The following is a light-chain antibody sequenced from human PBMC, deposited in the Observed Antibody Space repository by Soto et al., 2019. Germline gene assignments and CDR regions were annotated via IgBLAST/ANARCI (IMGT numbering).Light chain of an antibody. J-gene: IGLJ2*01. Sequence: QSALTQPPSASGTPGQRVTISCSGSKSNIGSNEVYWYQQLPGTAPKFLIYADSQRPSGVPDRFSASKSGTSASLTISGLRSEDEAEYYCAVWDDSVFGKIFGGGTKPPS. V-gene: IGLV1-47*02. CDR1: KSNIGSNE. CDR2: ADS. CDR3: AVWDDSVFGKI.